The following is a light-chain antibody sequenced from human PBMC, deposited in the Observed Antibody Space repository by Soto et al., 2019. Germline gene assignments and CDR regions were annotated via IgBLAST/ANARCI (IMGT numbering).Light chain of an antibody. CDR2: GTS. CDR1: QAFGNL. J-gene: IGKJ4*01. V-gene: IGKV1-12*01. CDR3: QQAATFPLT. Sequence: DIQMTQSPSSVSASVGDRVIISCRASQAFGNLLAWYQQKRGKAPKLLIYGTSTLQGGVPSGFSSSESRADFTLTFSSVQPEDSAPYYCQQAATFPLTSDGGTAVEI.